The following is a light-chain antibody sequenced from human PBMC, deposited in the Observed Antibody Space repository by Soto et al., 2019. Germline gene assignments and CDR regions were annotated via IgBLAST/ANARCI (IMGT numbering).Light chain of an antibody. J-gene: IGLJ1*01. V-gene: IGLV2-14*01. CDR1: SSDVGNYNY. Sequence: QSVLTQPASVSGSPGQSITISCTGTSSDVGNYNYVSWYQQHPGKAPKLMIFEVSNRPSGVSNRFSGSKSGNTASLTISGLQPEDEADYYCSSYTTISTRYVFGTGTKVTV. CDR3: SSYTTISTRYV. CDR2: EVS.